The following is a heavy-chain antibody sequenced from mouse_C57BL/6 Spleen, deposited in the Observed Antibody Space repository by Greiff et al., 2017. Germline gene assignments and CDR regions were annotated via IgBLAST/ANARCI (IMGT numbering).Heavy chain of an antibody. CDR3: ARYDYGGMDY. CDR1: GYTFTSYW. CDR2: IHPNSGST. Sequence: QVQLKQPGAELVKPGASVKLSCKASGYTFTSYWMHWVKQRPGQGLEWIGMIHPNSGSTNYNEKFKSKDTLTVDKSSSTAYMQLSSLTSEDSAVYDCARYDYGGMDYWGQGTSVTVSS. V-gene: IGHV1-64*01. D-gene: IGHD2-4*01. J-gene: IGHJ4*01.